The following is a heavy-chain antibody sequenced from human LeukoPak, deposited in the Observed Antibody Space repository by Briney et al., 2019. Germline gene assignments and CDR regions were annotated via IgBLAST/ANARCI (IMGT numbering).Heavy chain of an antibody. D-gene: IGHD3-22*01. CDR2: RYYSGST. Sequence: SESLSLTCTVSGDSMSSSSYYWGWIRQPPGKGLEWIACRYYSGSTFYNPSLRSRVTISVDKSRNRFSLKLSSVTASDTSVYYCARHGIDNYDPSAYSKWFDPWGQGTLVTVSS. V-gene: IGHV4-39*01. CDR3: ARHGIDNYDPSAYSKWFDP. J-gene: IGHJ5*01. CDR1: GDSMSSSSYY.